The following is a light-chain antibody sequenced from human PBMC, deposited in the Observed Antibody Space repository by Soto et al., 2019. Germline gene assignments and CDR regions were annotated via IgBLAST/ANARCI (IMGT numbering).Light chain of an antibody. CDR1: QGISTS. CDR2: AAS. J-gene: IGKJ1*01. V-gene: IGKV1-39*01. CDR3: QQSYSNPKT. Sequence: RTLAPACLCTTKEDRVPITCRASQGISTSLAWYQQKPGKAPKLLIYAASSLQSGVPSRFSGSGSGTDFTLTISSLQPEDFAPYYCQQSYSNPKTFGQGTKVDIK.